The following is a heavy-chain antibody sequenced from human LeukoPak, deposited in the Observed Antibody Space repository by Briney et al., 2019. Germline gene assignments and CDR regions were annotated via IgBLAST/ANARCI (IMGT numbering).Heavy chain of an antibody. CDR1: GYTFTGYY. V-gene: IGHV1-2*02. CDR3: ARDYYYGSGSSSRPGY. J-gene: IGHJ4*02. Sequence: GASVKVSCKASGYTFTGYYMHWVRQAPGQGLEWMGCINPNSGGTNYAQKFQGRVTMTRDTSISTAYMALSRLRSDDTAVYYCARDYYYGSGSSSRPGYWGQGTLVTVSS. D-gene: IGHD3-10*01. CDR2: INPNSGGT.